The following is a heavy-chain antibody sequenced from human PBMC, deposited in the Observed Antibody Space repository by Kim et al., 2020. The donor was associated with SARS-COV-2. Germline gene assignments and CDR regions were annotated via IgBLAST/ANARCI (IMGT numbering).Heavy chain of an antibody. CDR3: ARGPQHSGTFDY. V-gene: IGHV4-39*07. J-gene: IGHJ4*02. Sequence: SETLSLTCTVSGGSISSSSYYWGWIRQPPGKGLEWIGSIYYSGSTYYNPSLKSRVTISVDTSKNQFSLKLSSVTAADTAVYYCARGPQHSGTFDYWGQGT. CDR2: IYYSGST. D-gene: IGHD6-13*01. CDR1: GGSISSSSYY.